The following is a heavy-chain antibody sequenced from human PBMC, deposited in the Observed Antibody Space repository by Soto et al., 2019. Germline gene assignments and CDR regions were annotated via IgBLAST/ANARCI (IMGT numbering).Heavy chain of an antibody. D-gene: IGHD2-15*01. CDR1: GSGFISSG. Sequence: SVKVSCKASGSGFISSGIQWVRQAHGQRLEWIGWIVVASGQTNYAQNFRGRVAIIRDTSTATAYIELTGLTSEDTAVYFCSADRPDIGVGWWVWGQGTTVTVSS. V-gene: IGHV1-58*02. CDR2: IVVASGQT. J-gene: IGHJ6*02. CDR3: SADRPDIGVGWWV.